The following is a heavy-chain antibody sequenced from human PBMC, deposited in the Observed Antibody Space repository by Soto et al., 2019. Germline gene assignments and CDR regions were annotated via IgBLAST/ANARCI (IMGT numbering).Heavy chain of an antibody. D-gene: IGHD6-19*01. CDR2: INQDGTEK. CDR3: AKEAASSGWYDD. Sequence: GGSLRLSCAVSGLAFNSYWMGWVRQAPGKGLEWVANINQDGTEKYYVDSVKGRFTISRDHARNSLYLQMNSLRAEDTAVYFWAKEAASSGWYDDWGQGTLVTGSS. CDR1: GLAFNSYW. J-gene: IGHJ5*02. V-gene: IGHV3-7*01.